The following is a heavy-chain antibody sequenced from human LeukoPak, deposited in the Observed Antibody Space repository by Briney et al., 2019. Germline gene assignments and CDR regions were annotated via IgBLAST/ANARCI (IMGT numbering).Heavy chain of an antibody. CDR3: ARDQDYYDSSGYDY. CDR1: GYTFISDG. V-gene: IGHV1-18*01. J-gene: IGHJ4*02. D-gene: IGHD3-22*01. Sequence: ASLKVSCKASGYTFISDGISGGRHAPGQGGERRGWISAYSGNTNYAQKLQGSVTMTTATYTSTAYMEMRSLRSDDAAVYYCARDQDYYDSSGYDYWGQGTLVTVSS. CDR2: ISAYSGNT.